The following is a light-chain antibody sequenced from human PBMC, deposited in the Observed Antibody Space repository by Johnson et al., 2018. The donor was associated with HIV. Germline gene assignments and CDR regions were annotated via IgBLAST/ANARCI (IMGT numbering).Light chain of an antibody. J-gene: IGLJ1*01. V-gene: IGLV1-51*02. CDR1: SSNIGNNY. Sequence: QSVLTQPPSVSAAPGQKATISCSESSSNIGNNYVSWYQQLPGTAPKLLIYENNKRPSGIPDRFSGSKSGPSATLGITGLQTGDEADYYCGTWDSSLSAYVFGTGTKVTVL. CDR2: ENN. CDR3: GTWDSSLSAYV.